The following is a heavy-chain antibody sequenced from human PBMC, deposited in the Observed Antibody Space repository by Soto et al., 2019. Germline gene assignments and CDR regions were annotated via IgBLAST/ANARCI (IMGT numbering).Heavy chain of an antibody. CDR2: INPSGGST. V-gene: IGHV1-46*01. D-gene: IGHD1-26*01. CDR3: ARGKGWERTPIDY. CDR1: GYTFTSYY. Sequence: QVQLVQSGAEVKKPGASVKVSCKASGYTFTSYYMHWVRQAPGQGLEWMGIINPSGGSTSYAQKVQGGGRMTRDRYTITVYMELSSLRDEDTAVYYCARGKGWERTPIDYWGQGTLVTVSS. J-gene: IGHJ4*02.